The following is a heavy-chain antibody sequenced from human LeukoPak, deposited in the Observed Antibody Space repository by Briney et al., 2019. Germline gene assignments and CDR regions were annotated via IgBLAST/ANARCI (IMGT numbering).Heavy chain of an antibody. CDR1: GFTFNYYA. CDR3: ARDERSPKGGH. D-gene: IGHD3-16*01. V-gene: IGHV3-53*01. CDR2: IYSGGST. J-gene: IGHJ4*02. Sequence: TGGSLRLSCAASGFTFNYYAMSWVRQAPGKGLEWVSVIYSGGSTYYADSVKGRFTISRDNSKNTLYLQMNSLRAEDTAVYYCARDERSPKGGHWGQGTLVTVSS.